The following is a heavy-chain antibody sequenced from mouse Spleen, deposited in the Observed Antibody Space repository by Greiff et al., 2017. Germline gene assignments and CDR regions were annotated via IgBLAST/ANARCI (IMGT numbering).Heavy chain of an antibody. CDR1: GYTFTSYW. CDR2: IDPSDSYT. V-gene: IGHV1-69*01. CDR3: ARYNGSSYHYAMDY. J-gene: IGHJ4*01. D-gene: IGHD1-1*01. Sequence: QVQLQQPGAELVMPGASVKLSCKASGYTFTSYWMHWVKQRPGQGLEWIGEIDPSDSYTNYNQKFKGKATLTVDKSSSTAYMQLSSLTSEDSAVYYCARYNGSSYHYAMDYWGQGTSVTVSS.